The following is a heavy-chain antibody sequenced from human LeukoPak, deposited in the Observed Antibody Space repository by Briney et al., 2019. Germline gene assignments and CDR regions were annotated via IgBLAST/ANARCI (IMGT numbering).Heavy chain of an antibody. V-gene: IGHV4-4*07. J-gene: IGHJ6*02. D-gene: IGHD3-22*01. Sequence: PSETLSLTCTVSGGSISSYYWSWIRQPAGKGLEWIGRIYTSGSTNYNPSLKSRVTMSVDTSKNQFSLKLSSVTAADTAVYYCAREYYYDSSGYYLPNYYYYGMDVWGQGTTVTVSS. CDR1: GGSISSYY. CDR2: IYTSGST. CDR3: AREYYYDSSGYYLPNYYYYGMDV.